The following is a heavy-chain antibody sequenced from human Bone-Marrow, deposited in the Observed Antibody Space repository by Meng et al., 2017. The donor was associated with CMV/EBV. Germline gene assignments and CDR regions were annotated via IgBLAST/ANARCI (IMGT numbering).Heavy chain of an antibody. Sequence: SLKISCAASGFTFDDYAMHWVRQAPGKGLEWVSGISWNSGSIGYADSVKGRFTISRDNAKNSLYLQMNSLRAEDTAVYYCARGGEYCSSTSCYRQPIDYWGQGTLVTVSS. CDR1: GFTFDDYA. CDR2: ISWNSGSI. CDR3: ARGGEYCSSTSCYRQPIDY. V-gene: IGHV3-9*01. J-gene: IGHJ4*02. D-gene: IGHD2-2*01.